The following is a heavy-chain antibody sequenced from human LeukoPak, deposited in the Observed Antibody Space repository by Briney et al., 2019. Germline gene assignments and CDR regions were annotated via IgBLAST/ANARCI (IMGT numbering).Heavy chain of an antibody. J-gene: IGHJ4*02. CDR3: ARDPLQLWSFDY. CDR1: GFTFSSYE. Sequence: QPGGSLRLSCAASGFTFSSYEMNWVRQAPGKGLEWVSYISSSGRTIYYADSVKGRFTISRDNAKNSLYLQMNSLRAEDTAVYYCARDPLQLWSFDYWGQGTLVTVSS. D-gene: IGHD5-18*01. CDR2: ISSSGRTI. V-gene: IGHV3-48*03.